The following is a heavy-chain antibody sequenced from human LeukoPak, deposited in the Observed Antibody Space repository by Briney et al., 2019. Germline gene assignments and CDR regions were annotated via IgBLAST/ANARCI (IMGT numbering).Heavy chain of an antibody. CDR3: VRDWEYSHGIDFDY. Sequence: PGGSLRLSCAASGFTLSNSWMHWVRQAPGKGLVWVSRTNGDGSDTSYADSVKGRFTISRDSATNTLYLQMNSLRAEDTAIYYCVRDWEYSHGIDFDYWGQGTLVTVSP. CDR2: TNGDGSDT. CDR1: GFTLSNSW. J-gene: IGHJ4*02. V-gene: IGHV3-74*01. D-gene: IGHD5-18*01.